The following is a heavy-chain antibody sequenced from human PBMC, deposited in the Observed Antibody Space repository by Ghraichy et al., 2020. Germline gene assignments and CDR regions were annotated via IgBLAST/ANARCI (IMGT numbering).Heavy chain of an antibody. V-gene: IGHV3-23*01. CDR1: GFTFSNYA. Sequence: GESLNISCAASGFTFSNYAMNWIRQAPGRGLEWVSTISDSDDSTYYADSVKGRFTISRDNSKNTLYLQMSSLRADDTAVYYCAKDRSSSNWRYYFDYWGQGTLVTVSS. D-gene: IGHD6-13*01. J-gene: IGHJ4*02. CDR3: AKDRSSSNWRYYFDY. CDR2: ISDSDDST.